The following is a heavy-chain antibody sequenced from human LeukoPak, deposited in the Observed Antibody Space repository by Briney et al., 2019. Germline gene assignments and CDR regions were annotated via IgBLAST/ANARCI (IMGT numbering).Heavy chain of an antibody. J-gene: IGHJ6*02. CDR1: GFTFSSYA. V-gene: IGHV3-30-3*01. Sequence: GGSLRLSCAASGFTFSSYAMHWVRQAPGKGLEWVAVISYDGSNKYYADSVKGRFTISRDNSKNTLYLQMNSLRAEDTAVYYCARERDCSSTSCYPYNYYYGMDVWGQGTTVTVSS. CDR3: ARERDCSSTSCYPYNYYYGMDV. CDR2: ISYDGSNK. D-gene: IGHD2-2*01.